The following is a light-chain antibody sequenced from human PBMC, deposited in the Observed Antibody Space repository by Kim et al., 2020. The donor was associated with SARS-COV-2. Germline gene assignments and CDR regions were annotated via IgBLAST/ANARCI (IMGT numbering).Light chain of an antibody. CDR3: QQRSNWPRS. J-gene: IGKJ1*01. Sequence: EIVLTQSPDTLSLSPGDTATLSCRASQTISNSLAWYQQKPGQAPRLLIYDASKRPTGIPDKFSGSGSGTDFTLTISSLEPEDFAVYYCQQRSNWPRSFGQGTKVDIK. CDR1: QTISNS. V-gene: IGKV3-11*01. CDR2: DAS.